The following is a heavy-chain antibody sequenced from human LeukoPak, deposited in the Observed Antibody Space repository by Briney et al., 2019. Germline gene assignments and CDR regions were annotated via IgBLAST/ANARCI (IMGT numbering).Heavy chain of an antibody. CDR3: AKGRVPSAKSYYYYYGMDV. Sequence: PGGSLRLSCAASGFTFGSFGMSWVRQAPGKGLEWVSTITGRGDITYYADSVRGRFTISRDNSKNTLYLQMNSLRAEGTAVYYCAKGRVPSAKSYYYYYGMDVWGQGTTVTVSS. D-gene: IGHD2-2*01. J-gene: IGHJ6*02. CDR2: ITGRGDIT. CDR1: GFTFGSFG. V-gene: IGHV3-23*01.